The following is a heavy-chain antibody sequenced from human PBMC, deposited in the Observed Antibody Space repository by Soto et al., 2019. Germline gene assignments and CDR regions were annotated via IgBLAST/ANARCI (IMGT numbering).Heavy chain of an antibody. J-gene: IGHJ6*02. CDR2: IHPGDSDT. CDR1: GFGFSKYT. CDR3: TLSYGDSYYYYNGMDV. Sequence: PGESLKISCAGSGFGFSKYTVGWVRQIPGKDLEWMGIIHPGDSDTRYGPSFQSQVTISAYKSICTAYLQWSFLKASGTAIYYCTLSYGDSYYYYNGMDVWGQGTTVTVSS. V-gene: IGHV5-51*01. D-gene: IGHD4-17*01.